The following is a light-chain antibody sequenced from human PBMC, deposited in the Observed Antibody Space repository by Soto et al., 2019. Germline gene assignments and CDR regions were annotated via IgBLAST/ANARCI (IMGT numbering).Light chain of an antibody. CDR3: QQRSNWLTWT. CDR1: QSVSSY. Sequence: EIVLTQSPGTLSLPPGERATLSCRASQSVSSYLAWYQQKPGQAPRLLIYDASNRATGIPARFSGSGSGTDFTLTISSLEPEDFAVYYCQQRSNWLTWTFGQGTKVDIK. CDR2: DAS. V-gene: IGKV3-11*01. J-gene: IGKJ1*01.